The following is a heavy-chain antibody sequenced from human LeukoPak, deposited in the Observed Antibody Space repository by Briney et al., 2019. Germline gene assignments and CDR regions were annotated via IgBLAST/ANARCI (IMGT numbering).Heavy chain of an antibody. CDR2: INQNGREK. D-gene: IGHD3-16*01. CDR3: ARSLGDD. CDR1: GFSVNNNY. V-gene: IGHV3-7*01. J-gene: IGHJ4*02. Sequence: GGSLRLSCSASGFSVNNNYIDWVRQAPGKGLEWVASINQNGREKYYVDSVKGRFTISRDNAKDSLYLQMNSLRDEDTAVYYCARSLGDDWGQGTLVTVSS.